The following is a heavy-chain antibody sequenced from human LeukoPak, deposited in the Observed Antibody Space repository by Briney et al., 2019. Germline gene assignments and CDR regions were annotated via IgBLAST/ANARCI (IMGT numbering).Heavy chain of an antibody. V-gene: IGHV3-48*03. Sequence: PGGSLRLSCAASGITASSYAMTWVRQAPGKGPEWVAHINSADNVEYYTDSVRGRFTMSRDNAKDLLYLQMNSLRDEDTAVYYCARDTVNGPFVISLDLWGQGVLVTVSS. D-gene: IGHD2-8*01. J-gene: IGHJ5*02. CDR1: GITASSYA. CDR2: INSADNVE. CDR3: ARDTVNGPFVISLDL.